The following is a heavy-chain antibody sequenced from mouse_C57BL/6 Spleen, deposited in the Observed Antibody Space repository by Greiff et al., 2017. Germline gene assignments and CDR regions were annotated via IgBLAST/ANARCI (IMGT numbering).Heavy chain of an antibody. CDR1: GYTFTSYW. V-gene: IGHV1-72*01. J-gene: IGHJ2*01. CDR2: IDPKSSGT. D-gene: IGHD2-4*01. Sequence: QVQLQQPGAELVKPGASVKLSCKASGYTFTSYWMHWVKQRPGRGLEWIGRIDPKSSGTKYNEKFKSKATLTVDKPSSTAYMQLSSLTSEDSAVYYSARDYDYDVDYWGKGTTLTVSS. CDR3: ARDYDYDVDY.